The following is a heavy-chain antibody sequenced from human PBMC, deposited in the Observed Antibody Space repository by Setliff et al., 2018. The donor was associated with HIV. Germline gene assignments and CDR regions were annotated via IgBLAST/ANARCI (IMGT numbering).Heavy chain of an antibody. CDR2: IYTNGST. D-gene: IGHD1-1*01. CDR3: ARFVGTYNWFDS. Sequence: PSETLSLTCTVSGGSISDHYWSWIRQPPGKTLELIGYIYTNGSTNYNPSLRSRVTISVDTSKNQFSLNLNSVIAADTAIYYCARFVGTYNWFDSWGQGTLVTVSS. CDR1: GGSISDHY. J-gene: IGHJ5*01. V-gene: IGHV4-4*08.